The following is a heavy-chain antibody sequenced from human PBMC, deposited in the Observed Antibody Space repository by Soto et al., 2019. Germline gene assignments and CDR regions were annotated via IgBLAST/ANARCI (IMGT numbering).Heavy chain of an antibody. V-gene: IGHV1-69*01. Sequence: VQLVQSGAEVKKPGSSVKLSCKASGGTFNRYTISWVRQAPGQGLEWMGGIIPIFGTANYAQKFQGRVAIIADESTSAAYMELRRLRSADTAVYYCALWGFRDGNNSKYNYSGMDVWGQGTKVTVSS. CDR1: GGTFNRYT. J-gene: IGHJ6*02. CDR3: ALWGFRDGNNSKYNYSGMDV. CDR2: IIPIFGTA. D-gene: IGHD1-1*01.